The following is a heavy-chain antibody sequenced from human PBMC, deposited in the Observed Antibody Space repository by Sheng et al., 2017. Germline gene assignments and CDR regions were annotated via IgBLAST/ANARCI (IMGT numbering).Heavy chain of an antibody. CDR3: ARDRRYYDSSGTGGDY. CDR1: GFTFSSYG. CDR2: ISGSGGST. D-gene: IGHD3-22*01. V-gene: IGHV3-23*04. Sequence: EVQLVESGGGLVQPGGTLRLSCAASGFTFSSYGMSWVRQAPGKGLEWVSAISGSGGSTYYADSVKGRFTISRDNSKNTLYLQMNSLRAEDTAVYYCARDRRYYDSSGTGGDYWGQGTLVTVSS. J-gene: IGHJ4*02.